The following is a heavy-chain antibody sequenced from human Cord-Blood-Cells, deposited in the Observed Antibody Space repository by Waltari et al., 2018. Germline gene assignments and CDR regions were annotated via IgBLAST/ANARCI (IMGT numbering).Heavy chain of an antibody. Sequence: QVQLQQWGAGLLTPSETLSLTCAVYGGSFSGYYWSWIRQPPGKGLEWIGEINHSGSTTYTPSLKCRVTISVDTSHSQCSLSLSSVTAADTAMYCGARLPVGLGNYYGSGSLDYWGQGTLVSVSS. V-gene: IGHV4-34*01. D-gene: IGHD3-10*01. CDR2: INHSGST. J-gene: IGHJ4*02. CDR3: ARLPVGLGNYYGSGSLDY. CDR1: GGSFSGYY.